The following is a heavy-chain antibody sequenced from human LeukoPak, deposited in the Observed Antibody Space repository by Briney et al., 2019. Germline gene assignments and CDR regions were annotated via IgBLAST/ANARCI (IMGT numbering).Heavy chain of an antibody. CDR3: ARARRDGYKWAYYY. CDR1: GYTFTGYY. V-gene: IGHV1-2*02. D-gene: IGHD5-24*01. J-gene: IGHJ4*02. CDR2: INPNSGGT. Sequence: ASVKVSCKASGYTFTGYYMHWVRQAPGQGLEWMGWINPNSGGTNYAQKFQGRVTMTRDTSISTAYMELSRLRSDDTALYYCARARRDGYKWAYYYWGQGTLVTVSS.